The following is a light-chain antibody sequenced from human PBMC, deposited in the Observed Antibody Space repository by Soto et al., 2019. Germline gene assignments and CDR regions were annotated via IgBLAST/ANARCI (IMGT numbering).Light chain of an antibody. CDR3: QQYGSSPPFA. CDR2: GAS. Sequence: EIVLTQSPGTLSLSPGERATLSCRASQSVSSSYLAWYQQKPGQAPRLLIYGASSRATGIPDRFSGSGSGTDVTLTISRLEPEDFAVYYCQQYGSSPPFAFGPGTKGDIK. J-gene: IGKJ3*01. CDR1: QSVSSSY. V-gene: IGKV3-20*01.